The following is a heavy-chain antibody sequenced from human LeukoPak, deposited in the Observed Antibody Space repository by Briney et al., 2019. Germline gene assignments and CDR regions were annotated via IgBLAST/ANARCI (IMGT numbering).Heavy chain of an antibody. D-gene: IGHD3-3*01. J-gene: IGHJ4*02. CDR3: ARVVRSAWYFDN. V-gene: IGHV3-7*03. CDR1: GFTFSAYW. CDR2: IKQDGSQT. Sequence: GGSLRLSCEASGFTFSAYWMSWVRQAPGKGLEWVANIKQDGSQTYHADSVKGRFTISRDNSRNTVYLQMHRLRADDTAIYFCARVVRSAWYFDNWGQGTLVTVSS.